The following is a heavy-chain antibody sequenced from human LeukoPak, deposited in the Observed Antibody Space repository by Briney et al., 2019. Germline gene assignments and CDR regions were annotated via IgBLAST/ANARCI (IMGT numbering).Heavy chain of an antibody. CDR2: FDPEDGET. CDR3: ATSKYYDFWRLY. D-gene: IGHD3-3*01. CDR1: GYTLTELS. J-gene: IGHJ4*02. V-gene: IGHV1-24*01. Sequence: ASVKVSCKVSGYTLTELSMHWLRQAPGKGLEWMGGFDPEDGETIYAQKFQGRVTMTEDTSTDTAYMELSSLRSEDTAVYYCATSKYYDFWRLYWGQGTLVTVSS.